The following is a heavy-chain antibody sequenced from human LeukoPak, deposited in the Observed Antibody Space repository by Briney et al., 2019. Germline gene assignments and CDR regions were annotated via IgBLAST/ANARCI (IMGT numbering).Heavy chain of an antibody. V-gene: IGHV3-23*01. J-gene: IGHJ3*02. Sequence: GGSLRLSCAASGFTFSSYGMSWVRQAPGKGLEWVSAISGSGGSTYYADSVKGRFTISRDNSKNSLYLQMNSLRAEDTAVYYCARDGDSSGYYYVSDAFDIWGQGTMVTVSS. CDR2: ISGSGGST. D-gene: IGHD3-22*01. CDR1: GFTFSSYG. CDR3: ARDGDSSGYYYVSDAFDI.